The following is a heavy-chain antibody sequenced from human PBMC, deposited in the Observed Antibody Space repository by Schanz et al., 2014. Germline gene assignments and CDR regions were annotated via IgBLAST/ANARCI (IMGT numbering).Heavy chain of an antibody. V-gene: IGHV1-2*06. CDR3: ARAGYCRDSGCYSLGIEY. J-gene: IGHJ4*02. CDR2: INPNSGGT. D-gene: IGHD2-15*01. CDR1: GYTFTGYY. Sequence: QVQLVQSGAEVKKPGASVEVSCKASGYTFTGYYVHWVRQAPGQGLEWMGRINPNSGGTIYAQKFQGRVTMTRDTSITTAYMELSRLRYDDAAVYYCARAGYCRDSGCYSLGIEYWGQGTLVTVSS.